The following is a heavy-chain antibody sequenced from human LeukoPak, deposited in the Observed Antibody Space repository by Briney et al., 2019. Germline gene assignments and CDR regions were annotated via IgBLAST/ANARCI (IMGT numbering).Heavy chain of an antibody. Sequence: SETLSLTCTVSGGSISSSSYYWGWIRQPPGKGLEWIGSIYYSGSTYYNPSLKSRVTISVDTSKNQFSLKLSSVTASDTAVYYCASGLYGSGSFDYWGQGTLVTVSS. CDR3: ASGLYGSGSFDY. CDR2: IYYSGST. D-gene: IGHD3-10*01. V-gene: IGHV4-39*07. CDR1: GGSISSSSYY. J-gene: IGHJ4*02.